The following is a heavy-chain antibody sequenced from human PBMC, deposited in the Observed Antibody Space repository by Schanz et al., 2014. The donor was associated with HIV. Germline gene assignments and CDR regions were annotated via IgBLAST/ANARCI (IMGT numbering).Heavy chain of an antibody. CDR2: INPNRGGT. Sequence: QVQLVQSGGEVKKPGASVKVSCKASGYSFTGFFLHWVRQAPGQGLEWMGWINPNRGGTNYAQKYLGRVTMTRDTSISTAYIELSSLTSDDTAVYYCARAPPREQWLIGYYGMDVWGQGTTVTVSS. CDR1: GYSFTGFF. V-gene: IGHV1-2*02. CDR3: ARAPPREQWLIGYYGMDV. D-gene: IGHD6-19*01. J-gene: IGHJ6*02.